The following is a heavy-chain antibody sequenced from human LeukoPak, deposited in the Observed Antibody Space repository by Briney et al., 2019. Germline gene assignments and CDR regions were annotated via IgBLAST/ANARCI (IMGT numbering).Heavy chain of an antibody. CDR2: IIPIFGTA. D-gene: IGHD5-24*01. J-gene: IGHJ6*02. V-gene: IGHV1-69*06. CDR3: ARDNGEGDGYNSFFSGYYGMGV. Sequence: SVKVSCKASGGTFSSYAISWVRQAPGQGLEWMGGIIPIFGTANYAQKFQGRVTITADKSTSTAYMELSSLRSEDTAVYYCARDNGEGDGYNSFFSGYYGMGVWGQGTTVTVSS. CDR1: GGTFSSYA.